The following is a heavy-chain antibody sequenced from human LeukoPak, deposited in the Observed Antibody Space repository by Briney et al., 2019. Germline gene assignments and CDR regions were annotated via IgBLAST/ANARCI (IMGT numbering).Heavy chain of an antibody. CDR1: GFTVSSNY. J-gene: IGHJ4*02. CDR2: ISSSSSTI. Sequence: PGGSLRLSCAASGFTVSSNYMSWVRQAPGKGLEWVSYISSSSSTIYYADSVKGRFTISRDNAKNSLYLQMNSLRAEDTAVYYCARDVVAAAGSERSPPRDYWGQGTLVTVSS. CDR3: ARDVVAAAGSERSPPRDY. D-gene: IGHD6-13*01. V-gene: IGHV3-48*01.